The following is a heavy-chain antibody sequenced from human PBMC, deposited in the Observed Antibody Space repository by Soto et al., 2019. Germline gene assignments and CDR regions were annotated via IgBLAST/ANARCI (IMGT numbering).Heavy chain of an antibody. Sequence: SETLSLTCTVSGGSVTNSSYYWGWIRQSPGKGLEWIGSVYYRGRSYSKSSVKSRVTISVDTSKNRFSLSLNSVTASDTAVYFCVSQRTTVPTQAYFDYWGPGALDTVSS. J-gene: IGHJ4*02. CDR2: VYYRGRS. CDR3: VSQRTTVPTQAYFDY. V-gene: IGHV4-39*01. CDR1: GGSVTNSSYY. D-gene: IGHD4-17*01.